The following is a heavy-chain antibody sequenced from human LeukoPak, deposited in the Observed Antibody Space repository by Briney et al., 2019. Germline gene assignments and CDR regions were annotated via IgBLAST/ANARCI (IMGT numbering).Heavy chain of an antibody. D-gene: IGHD3-10*01. CDR2: ISGSGGST. Sequence: VGSLRLSCAASGFTFSSYAMSWVRQAPGKGLEWVSAISGSGGSTYYADSVKGRFTISRDNSENTLYLQMNSLRAEDTAVYYCAKDSYYYGSGSYLRIDYWGQGTLVTVSS. CDR3: AKDSYYYGSGSYLRIDY. CDR1: GFTFSSYA. V-gene: IGHV3-23*01. J-gene: IGHJ4*02.